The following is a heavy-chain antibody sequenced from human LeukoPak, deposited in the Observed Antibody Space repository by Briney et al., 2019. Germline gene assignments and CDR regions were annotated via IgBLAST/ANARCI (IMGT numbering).Heavy chain of an antibody. J-gene: IGHJ4*02. D-gene: IGHD7-27*01. CDR3: TRSTGDRSFFDY. V-gene: IGHV3-74*01. CDR1: GFTFSSYW. CDR2: INSDGSSTRYADSVKGRIT. Sequence: GGSLRLSCAASGFTFSSYWMHWVRQAPGKGLVWVSRINSDGSSTRYADSVKGRITRYADSVKGRITISRDNAKNTLYLQMSSLRAEDTAVYYCTRSTGDRSFFDYWGQGTLVTVSS.